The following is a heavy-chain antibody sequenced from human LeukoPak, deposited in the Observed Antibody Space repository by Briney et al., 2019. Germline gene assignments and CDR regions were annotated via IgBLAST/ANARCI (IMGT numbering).Heavy chain of an antibody. V-gene: IGHV1-69*04. J-gene: IGHJ5*02. CDR1: GGTFSRYA. D-gene: IGHD3-3*01. CDR3: ARSPGVFGVVISEFDP. Sequence: SLKVSCKASGGTFSRYAISWVRQAPGQGRECMGRIIPILGIANYAQKFQGRVTITADKSTSTTYMELSSLRSEDTAVYYCARSPGVFGVVISEFDPWGQGTLVTVSS. CDR2: IIPILGIA.